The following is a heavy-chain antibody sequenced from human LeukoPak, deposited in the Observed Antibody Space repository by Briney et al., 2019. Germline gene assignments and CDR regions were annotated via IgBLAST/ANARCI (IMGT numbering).Heavy chain of an antibody. CDR2: IYHSGST. Sequence: SETLSLTCTVSGGSISSSNWWSWVSQPPGEGLEGSGEIYHSGSTNYNPSLKSRVTISVDKSKNQFSLKLSSVTAADTAVYYCAGTTVTRGDRVDYWGQGTLVTVSS. J-gene: IGHJ4*02. CDR1: GGSISSSNW. V-gene: IGHV4-4*02. CDR3: AGTTVTRGDRVDY. D-gene: IGHD4-17*01.